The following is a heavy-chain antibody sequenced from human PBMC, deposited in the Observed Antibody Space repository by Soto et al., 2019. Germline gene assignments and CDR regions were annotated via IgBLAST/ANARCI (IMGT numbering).Heavy chain of an antibody. J-gene: IGHJ4*02. Sequence: QVQLVQSGAEVKKPGSSVKVSCKASGGTFSSYTISWVRQAPGQGLEWMGRIIPILGIANYAQKFQGRVTITADKSTSTAYMELSSLRSEDTAVYYCARALYWNYDAYYFDYWGQGTLVTVSS. CDR3: ARALYWNYDAYYFDY. CDR1: GGTFSSYT. D-gene: IGHD1-7*01. V-gene: IGHV1-69*02. CDR2: IIPILGIA.